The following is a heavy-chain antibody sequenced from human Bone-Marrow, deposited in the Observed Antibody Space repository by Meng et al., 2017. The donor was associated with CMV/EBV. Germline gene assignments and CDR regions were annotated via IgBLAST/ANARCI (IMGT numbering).Heavy chain of an antibody. V-gene: IGHV1-24*01. J-gene: IGHJ3*02. CDR2: FDPEDGET. Sequence: ASVKVSCKVSGYTLTELSMHWVRQAPGKGLEWMGGFDPEDGETIYAQKFQGRVTMTEDTSTDTAYMELRSLRSDDTAVYYCARDDGSYYGDGAFDIWGQGTMVTVSS. CDR3: ARDDGSYYGDGAFDI. D-gene: IGHD3-10*01. CDR1: GYTLTELS.